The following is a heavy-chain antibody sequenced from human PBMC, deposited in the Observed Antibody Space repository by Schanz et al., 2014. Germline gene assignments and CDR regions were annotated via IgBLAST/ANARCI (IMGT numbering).Heavy chain of an antibody. CDR1: GFSLDIFA. D-gene: IGHD5-12*01. J-gene: IGHJ4*02. CDR3: ARKVVATIGGYYDN. Sequence: EVHLLESGGGLVEPGGSLRLSCATSGFSLDIFAVSWVRQAPGKGLEWVSAISGSGGSTYYADSVKGRFTISRDNSKNTLYLQMNSLRAEDTAVYYCARKVVATIGGYYDNWGQGTLVIVSS. V-gene: IGHV3-23*01. CDR2: ISGSGGST.